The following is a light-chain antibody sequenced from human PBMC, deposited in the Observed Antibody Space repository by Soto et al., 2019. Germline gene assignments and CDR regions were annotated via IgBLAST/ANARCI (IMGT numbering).Light chain of an antibody. CDR3: QQTYSSPQLT. J-gene: IGKJ4*01. Sequence: EIVLTQSPATLSVSPGERATLSCRASQSVRSNLAWYQQKPGQAPRLLIFDASTRATNIPARFTGSGSGTDFTLSISSLQPEDFATYYCQQTYSSPQLTFGGGTKVDIK. CDR2: DAS. V-gene: IGKV3-15*01. CDR1: QSVRSN.